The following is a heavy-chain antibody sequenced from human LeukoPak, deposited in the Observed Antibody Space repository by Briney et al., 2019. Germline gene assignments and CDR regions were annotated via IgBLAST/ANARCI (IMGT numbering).Heavy chain of an antibody. CDR2: IYTGGTT. V-gene: IGHV3-66*01. J-gene: IGHJ4*02. Sequence: PGGSLRLSCTASGFTFSSYAMHWVRQAPGKGLEWVSGIYTGGTTYYTDSVKGRFTISRDNPNNTLYLQMHSLRAEDTAVYYCAREISRFGIWGQGTLVTVSS. D-gene: IGHD3-16*01. CDR1: GFTFSSYA. CDR3: AREISRFGI.